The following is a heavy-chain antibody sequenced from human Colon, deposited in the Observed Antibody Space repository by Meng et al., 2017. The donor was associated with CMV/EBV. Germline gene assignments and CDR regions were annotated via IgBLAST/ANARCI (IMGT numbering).Heavy chain of an antibody. CDR3: ARGGAARPLDY. Sequence: GSLRLSCAVYGGSFSGYYWSWIRQPPGKGLEWIGEINHSGSTNYNPSLKSRVTISVDTSKNQFSLKLSSVIAADTAVYYCARGGAARPLDYWGQGTLVTVSS. CDR1: GGSFSGYY. CDR2: INHSGST. J-gene: IGHJ4*02. D-gene: IGHD6-6*01. V-gene: IGHV4-34*01.